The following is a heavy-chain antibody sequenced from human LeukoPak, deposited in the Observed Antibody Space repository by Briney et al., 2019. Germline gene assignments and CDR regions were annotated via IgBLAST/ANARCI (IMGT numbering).Heavy chain of an antibody. CDR2: IDWDDDK. CDR1: GFSLTPRGMG. Sequence: SGPAAGEPKQTPQLTLTFPGFSLTPRGMGVSLNPQPPGEALEWLARIDWDDDKFYSASLKTRLTISKDTAKKEVVLTMTNMDPVDTGTYYCARISRHLAVDYWGQGTLVTVSS. CDR3: ARISRHLAVDY. V-gene: IGHV2-70*04. J-gene: IGHJ4*02.